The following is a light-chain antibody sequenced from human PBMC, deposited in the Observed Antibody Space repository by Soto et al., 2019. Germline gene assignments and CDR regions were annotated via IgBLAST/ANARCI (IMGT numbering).Light chain of an antibody. CDR2: SNN. CDR1: NSNVGNNT. V-gene: IGLV1-44*01. CDR3: GTWDSSLSAGV. J-gene: IGLJ3*02. Sequence: QSVLTQPPSASGTPGQRVTISCSGSNSNVGNNTVNWYQQLPGTAPKLLIESNNERPSGVPDRFSGSKSATSATLGITGLQTGDEADYYCGTWDSSLSAGVFGGGTKLTVL.